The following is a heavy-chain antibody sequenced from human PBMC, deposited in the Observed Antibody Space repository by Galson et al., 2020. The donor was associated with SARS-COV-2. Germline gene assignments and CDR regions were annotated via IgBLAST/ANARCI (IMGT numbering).Heavy chain of an antibody. CDR3: AREELGGFDY. J-gene: IGHJ4*02. D-gene: IGHD3-16*01. CDR2: ISSDGSNK. CDR1: GFTFSSDA. Sequence: RGFVRLSCAASGFTFSSDAMHWVRQAPGKGPEWEAVISSDGSNKYYADSVKGRFTISRDNSKNTLYLQMNSLRAEDTAVYYCAREELGGFDYWGQGTLVTVSS. V-gene: IGHV3-30*04.